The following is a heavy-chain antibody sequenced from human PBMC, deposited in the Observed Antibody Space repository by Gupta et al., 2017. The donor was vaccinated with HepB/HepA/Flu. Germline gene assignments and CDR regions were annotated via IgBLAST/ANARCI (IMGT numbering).Heavy chain of an antibody. V-gene: IGHV4-39*01. CDR3: ARTQHRYSGSYFPPSDY. J-gene: IGHJ4*02. D-gene: IGHD1-26*01. Sequence: QLQLQESGPGLVKPSETLSLTCTVSGDSISSSSYYWGWIRQPPGKGLEWIGSIYYSGSTYYNPSLKSRVTISVDTSKNQFSLRLSSVTAADTAVYYCARTQHRYSGSYFPPSDYWGQGTLVTVSS. CDR1: GDSISSSSYY. CDR2: IYYSGST.